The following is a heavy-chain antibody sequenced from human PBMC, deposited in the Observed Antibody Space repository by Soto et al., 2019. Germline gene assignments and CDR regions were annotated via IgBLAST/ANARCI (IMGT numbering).Heavy chain of an antibody. V-gene: IGHV2-5*02. D-gene: IGHD4-4*01. CDR1: GFSLSTSGVG. CDR3: VHQEWNNNNYYFEL. Sequence: QITLKESGPKLVNPTQPLTLTCTVSGFSLSTSGVGVGWVRQPPGKALEWLTLIYWDDDKRYSPSLKSRLSITKDTSKNQVVFTMTNMDPMDTATYYCVHQEWNNNNYYFELWGHGTRVTVSS. CDR2: IYWDDDK. J-gene: IGHJ2*01.